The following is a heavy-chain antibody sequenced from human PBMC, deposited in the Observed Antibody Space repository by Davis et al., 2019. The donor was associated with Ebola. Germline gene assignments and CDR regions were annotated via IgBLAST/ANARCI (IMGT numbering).Heavy chain of an antibody. Sequence: GGSLRLSCVASGFTFSTYWMSWVRQAPGKGLEWVSSISSSSSYIYYADSVKGRFTISRDNAKNSLYLQMNSLRAEDTAVYYCAKDVLWFGDLSQFDLWGQGTLVTVSS. J-gene: IGHJ4*02. CDR1: GFTFSTYW. CDR3: AKDVLWFGDLSQFDL. V-gene: IGHV3-21*04. D-gene: IGHD3-10*01. CDR2: ISSSSSYI.